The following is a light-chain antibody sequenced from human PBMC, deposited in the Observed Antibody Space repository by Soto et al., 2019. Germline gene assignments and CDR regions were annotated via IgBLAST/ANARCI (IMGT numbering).Light chain of an antibody. CDR2: GNS. CDR3: QSYDSSLSGSWVV. Sequence: QSVLTQPPSVSGAPGQRVTISCTGSSSNIGAGYDVHWYQQLPGTAPKLLIYGNSNRPSGVPDRFSGSKSGTSASLAITGLEAEDEADYDCQSYDSSLSGSWVVFGGGTKLTVL. V-gene: IGLV1-40*01. J-gene: IGLJ2*01. CDR1: SSNIGAGYD.